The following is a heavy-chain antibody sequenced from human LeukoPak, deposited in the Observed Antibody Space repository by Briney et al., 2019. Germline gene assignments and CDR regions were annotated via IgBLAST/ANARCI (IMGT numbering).Heavy chain of an antibody. CDR3: AKDVYGGYGGLDY. V-gene: IGHV3-23*01. CDR2: IRGSDGST. CDR1: GFPFSTYA. J-gene: IGHJ4*02. D-gene: IGHD4-17*01. Sequence: GGSLRLSCAASGFPFSTYAMSWVRQAPGRGREWVSSIRGSDGSTYYADSVKGGFAISRDNSKNTLYLQMNSLRAEDTAVYYCAKDVYGGYGGLDYWGQGTLVTVSS.